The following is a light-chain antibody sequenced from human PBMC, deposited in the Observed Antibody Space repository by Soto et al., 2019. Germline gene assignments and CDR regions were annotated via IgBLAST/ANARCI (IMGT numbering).Light chain of an antibody. CDR2: GAS. CDR3: QKYGDSSIT. V-gene: IGKV3D-15*01. J-gene: IGKJ5*01. Sequence: IVKTQSPATVSVTPGERVTLSCMASQSVSSNLAWYQQKPGQAPRLLIYGASTRATDIPDRFSGSGSGIDFALTISRLEPEDFAVYYCQKYGDSSITSAQAMRLGIK. CDR1: QSVSSN.